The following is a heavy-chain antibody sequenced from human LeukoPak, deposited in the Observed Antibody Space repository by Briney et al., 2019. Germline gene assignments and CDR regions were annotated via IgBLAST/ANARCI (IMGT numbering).Heavy chain of an antibody. D-gene: IGHD2-15*01. J-gene: IGHJ4*02. V-gene: IGHV3-74*03. CDR1: GFTFSFHW. CDR3: RSSGYSNGFDY. CDR2: ITPDGNAA. Sequence: PGGSLRLSCVASGFTFSFHWMHSGRPVPGKGLLAVSRITPDGNAAAYADSVKGRFTISRDNAKNTLYLEMNSLTSEDRALYHCRSSGYSNGFDYWGQGTLVTVSS.